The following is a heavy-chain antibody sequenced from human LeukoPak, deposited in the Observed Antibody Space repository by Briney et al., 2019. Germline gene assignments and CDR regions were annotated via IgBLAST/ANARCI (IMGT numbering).Heavy chain of an antibody. CDR1: GYSISSGYY. V-gene: IGHV4-38-2*01. CDR2: IYHSGST. J-gene: IGHJ5*02. CDR3: AGQLRTGTRNWFDP. D-gene: IGHD1-1*01. Sequence: PSETLSLTCAVSGYSISSGYYWGWIRQPPGKGLEWIGSIYHSGSTYYNPSLKSRVTISVDTSKNQFSLKLSSVTAADAAVYYCAGQLRTGTRNWFDPWGREPWSPSPQ.